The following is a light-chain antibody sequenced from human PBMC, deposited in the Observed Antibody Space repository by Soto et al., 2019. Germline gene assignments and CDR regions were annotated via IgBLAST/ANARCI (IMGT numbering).Light chain of an antibody. Sequence: EIVLTQSPGTLSLSPGEGATLSCRASQSVDSDFLAWYQQKSGQAPRLLIYNASRRAAGIPDRFSGSGSGTDFTLTISRLEPEDFAVYFCQQYGDSPLYSFGQGTKVEIK. CDR2: NAS. CDR1: QSVDSDF. V-gene: IGKV3-20*01. J-gene: IGKJ2*01. CDR3: QQYGDSPLYS.